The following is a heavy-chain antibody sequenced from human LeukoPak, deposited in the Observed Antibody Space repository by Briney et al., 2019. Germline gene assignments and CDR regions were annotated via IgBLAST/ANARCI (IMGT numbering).Heavy chain of an antibody. CDR1: GDSISNYH. Sequence: SETLSLTCTVSGDSISNYHWSGIRQPAAKGLEWVVRIYTSGNTNYNPSLKSRVTISVDTSKTQLYLKLSSVTAADTAVYYCARKDGDFWGQGTLVTVSS. V-gene: IGHV4-4*07. CDR3: ARKDGDF. J-gene: IGHJ4*02. CDR2: IYTSGNT.